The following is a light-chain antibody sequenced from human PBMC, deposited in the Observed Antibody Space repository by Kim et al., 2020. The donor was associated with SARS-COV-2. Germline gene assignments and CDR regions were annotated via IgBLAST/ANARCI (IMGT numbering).Light chain of an antibody. CDR3: AAWDDSLNEGV. CDR2: YDD. CDR1: SSNIGNNA. J-gene: IGLJ3*02. Sequence: QSVLTQPPSVSEAPRQRVTISCSGSSSNIGNNAVNWYQQLPGKAPKLLIYYDDLLPSGVSDRFSDSKSGTSASLAISGLQSEDEADYYCAAWDDSLNEGVFGGGTQLTVL. V-gene: IGLV1-36*01.